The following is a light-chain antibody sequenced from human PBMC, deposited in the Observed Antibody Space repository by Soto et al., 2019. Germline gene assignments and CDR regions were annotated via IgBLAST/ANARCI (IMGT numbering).Light chain of an antibody. CDR3: SSYTTSNTPYV. CDR2: EVT. V-gene: IGLV2-14*01. Sequence: QSALTQPASVSGCPGQSITISCTGSSSDVGAYHFVSWYQHHPGKAPKLILYEVTARPSGVSSRFSGSKSGNTASLTISGLQADDEATYYCSSYTTSNTPYVFGTGTKV. J-gene: IGLJ1*01. CDR1: SSDVGAYHF.